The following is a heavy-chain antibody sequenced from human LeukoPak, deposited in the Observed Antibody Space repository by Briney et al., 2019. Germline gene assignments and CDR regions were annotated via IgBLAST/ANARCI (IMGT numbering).Heavy chain of an antibody. D-gene: IGHD6-19*01. J-gene: IGHJ4*02. CDR1: GGSISSYY. V-gene: IGHV4-59*08. CDR3: AGTGIAVAGVDY. Sequence: SETLSLTCTVSGGSISSYYWSWIRQPPGNGLEWIGYIYYSGSTNYNPSLKSRVTISVDTSKNQFSLKLSSVTAADTAVYYCAGTGIAVAGVDYWGQGTLVTVSS. CDR2: IYYSGST.